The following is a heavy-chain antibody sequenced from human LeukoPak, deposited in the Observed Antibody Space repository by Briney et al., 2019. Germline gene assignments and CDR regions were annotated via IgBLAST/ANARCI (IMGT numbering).Heavy chain of an antibody. Sequence: SETLSLTCAVYGGSFSGYYWSRIRLPPGKGLEWIGEINHSGSTNYNPSLKSRVTISVDTSKNQFSLKLSSVTAADTAVYYCARVTMIVVVNWFDPWGQGTLVTVSS. D-gene: IGHD3-22*01. V-gene: IGHV4-34*01. CDR3: ARVTMIVVVNWFDP. J-gene: IGHJ5*02. CDR1: GGSFSGYY. CDR2: INHSGST.